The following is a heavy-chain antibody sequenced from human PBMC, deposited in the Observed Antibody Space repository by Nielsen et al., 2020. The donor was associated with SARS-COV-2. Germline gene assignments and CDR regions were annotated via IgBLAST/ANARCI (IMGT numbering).Heavy chain of an antibody. J-gene: IGHJ6*02. CDR2: IYHSGST. V-gene: IGHV4-4*02. D-gene: IGHD1-26*01. CDR1: GGSISSSNW. CDR3: ARASWLVGASYYYYGMDV. Sequence: SETLSLTCAVSGGSISSSNWWSWVRQPPGKGLEWIGEIYHSGSTNYNPSLKSRVTISVDKSKNQFSLKLSSVTAADTAVYYCARASWLVGASYYYYGMDVWGQGTTVTVSS.